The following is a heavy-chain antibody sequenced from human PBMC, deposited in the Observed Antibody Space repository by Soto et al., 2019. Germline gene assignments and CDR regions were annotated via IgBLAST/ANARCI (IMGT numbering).Heavy chain of an antibody. V-gene: IGHV3-9*01. D-gene: IGHD3-3*01. CDR1: GFTFEDYA. J-gene: IGHJ4*02. CDR3: TRAAQPFLSGRYFDS. Sequence: EVQLEESGGDLVLPGRSLRLSCVASGFTFEDYALHWVRQVPGTGLDWVAGMSWNSGTIGYADSVKGRFTVSSDNARKTLHLQMNSLRPEDTALYHCTRAAQPFLSGRYFDSWGQGTAVSVSS. CDR2: MSWNSGTI.